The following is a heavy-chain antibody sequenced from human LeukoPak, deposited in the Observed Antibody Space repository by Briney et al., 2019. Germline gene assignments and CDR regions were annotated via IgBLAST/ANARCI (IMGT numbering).Heavy chain of an antibody. CDR1: GFTFSSYD. Sequence: GGSLRLSCAASGFTFSSYDMNWVRQAPGKGLEWVSSISSTSSYIYYADSVKGRFTISSDNAKNSLYLQMNSLRAEDTAVYYCARVPNWNSVNWFDPWGQGTLVTVSS. CDR2: ISSTSSYI. J-gene: IGHJ5*02. V-gene: IGHV3-21*01. D-gene: IGHD1-7*01. CDR3: ARVPNWNSVNWFDP.